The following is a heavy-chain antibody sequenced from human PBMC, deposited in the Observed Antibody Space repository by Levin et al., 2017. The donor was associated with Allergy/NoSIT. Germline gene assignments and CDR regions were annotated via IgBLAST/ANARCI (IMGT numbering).Heavy chain of an antibody. CDR2: IYYSGST. CDR3: ARDTYGSGDLMEYYYYMDV. Sequence: SETLSLTCTVSGGSISSGDYYWSWIRQPPGKGLEWIGYIYYSGSTYYNPSLKSRVTISVDTSKNQFSLKLSSVTAADTAVYYCARDTYGSGDLMEYYYYMDVWGKGTTVTVSS. CDR1: GGSISSGDYY. D-gene: IGHD3-10*01. V-gene: IGHV4-30-4*01. J-gene: IGHJ6*03.